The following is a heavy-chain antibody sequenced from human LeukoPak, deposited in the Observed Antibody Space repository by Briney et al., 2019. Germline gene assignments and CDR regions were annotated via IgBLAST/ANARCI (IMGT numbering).Heavy chain of an antibody. V-gene: IGHV3-30-3*01. J-gene: IGHJ4*02. D-gene: IGHD1-26*01. Sequence: GGSLRLSCAASGFTFSSYAMHWVRQAPGKGLEWVAVISYDGSNKYYADSVKGRFTISRDTSKKILYLQMDSLRPEDTAVYYCAKPLGGSYPFDRWGQGTLVTVSS. CDR2: ISYDGSNK. CDR1: GFTFSSYA. CDR3: AKPLGGSYPFDR.